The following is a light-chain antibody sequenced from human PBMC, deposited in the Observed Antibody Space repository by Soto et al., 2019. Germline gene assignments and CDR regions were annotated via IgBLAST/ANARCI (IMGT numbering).Light chain of an antibody. CDR3: QQYHHWLT. CDR2: DTS. CDR1: QSVDSN. V-gene: IGKV3-15*01. Sequence: EIVMTQSPATLSVSPGERATLSCRASQSVDSNLAWYQQKPGQAPRLLMYDTSTRATGIPARFSGSGSGTEFTLTISSLQSEDFAVYYCQQYHHWLTFGGGTKVDIK. J-gene: IGKJ4*01.